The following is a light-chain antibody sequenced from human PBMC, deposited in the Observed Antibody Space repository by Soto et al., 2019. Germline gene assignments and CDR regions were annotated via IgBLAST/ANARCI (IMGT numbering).Light chain of an antibody. J-gene: IGKJ1*01. CDR3: QQYTNWLTWT. CDR1: QSVSSN. V-gene: IGKV3-15*01. CDR2: GAS. Sequence: EIVMKQSPATLSVSQGERATLYCRASQSVSSNLAWYQQKPGQAHRLLIYGASTRATGIPARFSGSVSGTEFTLTIRCLQSEDFAVYYGQQYTNWLTWTVCPLTKVEIK.